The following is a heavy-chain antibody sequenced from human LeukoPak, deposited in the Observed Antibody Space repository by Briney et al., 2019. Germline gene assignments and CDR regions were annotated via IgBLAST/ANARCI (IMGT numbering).Heavy chain of an antibody. V-gene: IGHV1-69*01. CDR2: IIPIFGTA. J-gene: IGHJ4*02. CDR3: ARDPRNIVATGYYFDY. D-gene: IGHD5-12*01. Sequence: SVKVSCKASGGTFSSYAISWVRQAPGQGLEWMGGIIPIFGTANYAQKFQGRVTITADESTSRAYMELSSLRSEDTAVYYCARDPRNIVATGYYFDYWGQGTLVTVSS. CDR1: GGTFSSYA.